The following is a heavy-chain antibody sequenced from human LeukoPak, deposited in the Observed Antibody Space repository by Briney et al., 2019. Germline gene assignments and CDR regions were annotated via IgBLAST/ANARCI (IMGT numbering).Heavy chain of an antibody. V-gene: IGHV1-2*02. CDR2: INPNSGGT. CDR1: GYTFTGYY. D-gene: IGHD3-16*02. CDR3: ARMITFGGVIVMPEAFDI. Sequence: ASVKVSCKASGYTFTGYYMHWVRQAPGQGLEWMGWINPNSGGTNYAQKFQGRVTMTRDTSISTAYMELSRLRSDDTAVYYCARMITFGGVIVMPEAFDIWGQGTMDTVSS. J-gene: IGHJ3*02.